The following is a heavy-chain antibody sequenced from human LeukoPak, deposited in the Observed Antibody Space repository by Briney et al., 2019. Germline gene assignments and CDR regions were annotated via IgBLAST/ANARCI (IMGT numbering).Heavy chain of an antibody. D-gene: IGHD3-3*01. J-gene: IGHJ4*02. CDR2: INHSGST. CDR3: ARGRGQRFLEWLLPPAYFDY. Sequence: SETLSLTCAVYGGSFSGYYWSWIRQPPGKGLEWIGEINHSGSTNYNPSLKSRVTISVDTSKNQFSLNLRSVTAADTAAYYCARGRGQRFLEWLLPPAYFDYWGQGTLVTVSS. CDR1: GGSFSGYY. V-gene: IGHV4-34*01.